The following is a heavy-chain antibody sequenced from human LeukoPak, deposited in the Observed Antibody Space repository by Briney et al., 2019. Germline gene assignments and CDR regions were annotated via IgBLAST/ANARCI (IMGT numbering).Heavy chain of an antibody. CDR1: GAFTSNHY. V-gene: IGHV4-59*11. CDR2: VFYSGNS. CDR3: ARIDPLGYFDL. J-gene: IGHJ4*02. Sequence: SETLSLTCTVSGAFTSNHYWSWVRQPLGKGPEWIGYVFYSGNSNYNPSFTSRLTMSVDTSKTQFSLKLTSVTAADTAVYYCARIDPLGYFDLWGQGTLVTVSS.